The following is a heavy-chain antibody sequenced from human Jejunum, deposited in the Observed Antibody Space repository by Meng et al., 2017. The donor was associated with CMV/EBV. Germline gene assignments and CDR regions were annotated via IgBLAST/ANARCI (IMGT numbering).Heavy chain of an antibody. CDR1: GYTFINYY. D-gene: IGHD2-21*02. CDR3: ARANCGGDCFQNGFDY. J-gene: IGHJ4*02. V-gene: IGHV1-46*01. CDR2: INPSGGST. Sequence: SGYTFINYYVHGVRQAPGQGLDGMVIINPSGGSTSQAQKFQCRGIMARDTSTSTVYLELSSLRSEDTAVYYCARANCGGDCFQNGFDYWGQGTLVTVSS.